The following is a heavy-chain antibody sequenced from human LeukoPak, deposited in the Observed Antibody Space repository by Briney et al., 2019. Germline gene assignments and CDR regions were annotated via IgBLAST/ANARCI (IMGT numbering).Heavy chain of an antibody. CDR2: IYPGDSDT. CDR3: ARHPSIAARPGYYYYMDV. Sequence: GESLKISCKGSGYSFTSYWIGWVRQMPGKGLEWMGIIYPGDSDTRYSPSFQGQVTISADKSISTAYLQWSSLKASDTAMYYCARHPSIAARPGYYYYMDVWGKGTTVTVSS. J-gene: IGHJ6*03. CDR1: GYSFTSYW. V-gene: IGHV5-51*01. D-gene: IGHD6-6*01.